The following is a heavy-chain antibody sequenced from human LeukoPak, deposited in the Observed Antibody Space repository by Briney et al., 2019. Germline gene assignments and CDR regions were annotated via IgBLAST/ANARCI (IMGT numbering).Heavy chain of an antibody. J-gene: IGHJ4*02. D-gene: IGHD3-10*01. CDR1: GYTFTSYY. CDR2: INPSGGST. CDR3: ARDPIYGSGSYYNNFDY. V-gene: IGHV1-46*01. Sequence: GASVKVSCKASGYTFTSYYMHWVRQAPGQGLEWMGIINPSGGSTSYAQKFQGRVTMTRDTSTSTVYMELSSLRSEDTAVYYCARDPIYGSGSYYNNFDYWGQGTLVTVSS.